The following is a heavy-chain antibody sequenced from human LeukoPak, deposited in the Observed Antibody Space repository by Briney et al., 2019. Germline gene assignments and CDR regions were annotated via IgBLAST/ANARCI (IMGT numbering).Heavy chain of an antibody. J-gene: IGHJ4*02. D-gene: IGHD6-19*01. V-gene: IGHV3-33*01. CDR3: ARDSGWNYFDY. CDR1: GFTFSSYG. CDR2: IWYDGSNK. Sequence: GGSLRLSCAAPGFTFSSYGMHWVRQAPGKGLEWVAVIWYDGSNKYYADSVKGRFTISRDNSKNTLYLQMNSLRAEDTAVYYCARDSGWNYFDYWGQGTLVTVSS.